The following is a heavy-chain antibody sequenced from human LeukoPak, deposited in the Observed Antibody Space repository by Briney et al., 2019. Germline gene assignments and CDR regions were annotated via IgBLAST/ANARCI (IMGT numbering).Heavy chain of an antibody. CDR3: ARDSSGNDWYYCYGMDV. V-gene: IGHV4-39*07. CDR2: IYYGGST. J-gene: IGHJ6*02. Sequence: SETLSLTCTVSGGSISGSFYYWGWLRQPPGTGLEWIGSIYYGGSTYYNPSLKGRVTISVDTSKNQFSLKLSSVTAADTAVYYCARDSSGNDWYYCYGMDVWGQGTTVTVSS. CDR1: GGSISGSFYY. D-gene: IGHD5-12*01.